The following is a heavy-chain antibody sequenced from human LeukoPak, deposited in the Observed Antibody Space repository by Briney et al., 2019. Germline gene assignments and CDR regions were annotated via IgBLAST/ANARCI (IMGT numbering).Heavy chain of an antibody. CDR2: IIPIFGTA. V-gene: IGHV1-69*06. Sequence: ASVKVSCKASGGTFSSYAISRVRQAPGQGLEWMGRIIPIFGTANYAQKFQGRVTITADKSTSTAYMELSSLRSEDTAVYYCARGSSYYYYYMDVWGKGTTVTVSS. J-gene: IGHJ6*03. CDR3: ARGSSYYYYYMDV. D-gene: IGHD2-2*01. CDR1: GGTFSSYA.